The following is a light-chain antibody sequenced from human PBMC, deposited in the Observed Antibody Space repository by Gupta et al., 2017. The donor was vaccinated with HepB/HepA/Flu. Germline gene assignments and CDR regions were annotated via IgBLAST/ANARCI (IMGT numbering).Light chain of an antibody. CDR3: QQRSNWPIT. CDR2: DAS. V-gene: IGKV3-11*01. Sequence: EIVLTQSPATLSLSPGERATFSCSASQSVSSYLAWYQQKPGQAPRLLIYDASNRATGIPARFSGSGAGTDFTLTISSLEHEDFAVYYCQQRSNWPITFGQGTRLEIK. CDR1: QSVSSY. J-gene: IGKJ5*01.